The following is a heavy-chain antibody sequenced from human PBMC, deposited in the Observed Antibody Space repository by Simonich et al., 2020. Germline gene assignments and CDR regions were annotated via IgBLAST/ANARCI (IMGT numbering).Heavy chain of an antibody. V-gene: IGHV1-2*02. CDR2: INPNSGGK. J-gene: IGHJ3*02. Sequence: QVQLVQSGAEVKKPGASVKVSCKASGYTFTGYYMHWVRQAPGQGLEWLGGINPNSGGKNDAQKFQGRVTMTRDTSISTAYMELSRLRSDDTDVYYCARGPRWTGDDAFDIWGQGTMVTVSS. CDR1: GYTFTGYY. CDR3: ARGPRWTGDDAFDI. D-gene: IGHD7-27*01.